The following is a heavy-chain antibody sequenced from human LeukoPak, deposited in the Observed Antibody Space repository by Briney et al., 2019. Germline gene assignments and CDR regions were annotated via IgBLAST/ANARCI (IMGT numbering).Heavy chain of an antibody. V-gene: IGHV3-30*04. D-gene: IGHD6-6*01. CDR2: ISYDGSNK. Sequence: GGSLRLSCAASGFTFSSYAMHWVRQAPGKGLEWVAVISYDGSNKYYADSVKGRFTISRDNSKNTLYLQMNSLRAEDTAVYYCATESSSSRGDDYWGQGTLVTVSS. CDR3: ATESSSSRGDDY. CDR1: GFTFSSYA. J-gene: IGHJ4*02.